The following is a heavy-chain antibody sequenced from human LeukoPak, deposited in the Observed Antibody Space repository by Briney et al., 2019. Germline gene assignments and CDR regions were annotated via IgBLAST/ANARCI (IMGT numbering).Heavy chain of an antibody. CDR3: ARDWGKAAAGNAV. J-gene: IGHJ4*02. CDR2: INAGNGNT. Sequence: ASVKDSCKASGYTFTSYAMHWVRQAPGQRLEWMGWINAGNGNTKYSQKFQGRVTITRDTSASTAYMELSSLRSEDTAVYYCARDWGKAAAGNAVWGQGTLVTVSS. D-gene: IGHD6-13*01. V-gene: IGHV1-3*01. CDR1: GYTFTSYA.